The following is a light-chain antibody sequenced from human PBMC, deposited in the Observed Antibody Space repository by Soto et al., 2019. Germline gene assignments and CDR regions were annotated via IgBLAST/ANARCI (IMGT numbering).Light chain of an antibody. J-gene: IGLJ1*01. CDR3: QSYDTSLRGAYV. CDR1: SSNLGAGYD. CDR2: GNS. Sequence: QSVLTQPPSLSGAPGQRVSISCTGSSSNLGAGYDVHWYQQLPGTAPQLLIYGNSHRPSGVPDRFSGSKSGTSAALAITGLQAADEADDYCQSYDTSLRGAYVFGAGTKLTVL. V-gene: IGLV1-40*01.